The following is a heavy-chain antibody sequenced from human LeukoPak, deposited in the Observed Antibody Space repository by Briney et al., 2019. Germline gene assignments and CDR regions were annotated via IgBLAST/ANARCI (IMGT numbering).Heavy chain of an antibody. CDR3: ARHVPGGTSAKDY. D-gene: IGHD4-23*01. J-gene: IGHJ4*02. CDR1: GGSISSSSYY. CDR2: IYYSGST. Sequence: SETLSLTCTVSGGSISSSSYYWGWIRQPPGKGLEWIGSIYYSGSTYYNPPIKSRVTISVDTSKNQSSLKLSSVTAADTAVYYCARHVPGGTSAKDYWGQGTPVTVSS. V-gene: IGHV4-39*01.